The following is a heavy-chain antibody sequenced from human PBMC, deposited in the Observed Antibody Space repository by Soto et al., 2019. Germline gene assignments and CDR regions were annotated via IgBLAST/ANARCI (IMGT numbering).Heavy chain of an antibody. D-gene: IGHD2-21*02. CDR1: GLSFSDYH. CDR3: ARDPAYCGGDCLGAFDL. V-gene: IGHV3-11*01. CDR2: MSGSGSTI. Sequence: GGSTRISCALSGLSFSDYHMTVVLKAPGSGPEWITAMSGSGSTIFYAEAVKGRFSISRDNAKNSLYLQMNSLRDEDTALYFCARDPAYCGGDCLGAFDLWGPGTMVTVSS. J-gene: IGHJ3*01.